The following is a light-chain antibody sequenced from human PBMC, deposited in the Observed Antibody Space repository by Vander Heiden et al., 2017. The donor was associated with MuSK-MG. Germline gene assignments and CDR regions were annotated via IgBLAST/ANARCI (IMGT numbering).Light chain of an antibody. V-gene: IGLV3-19*01. CDR3: NSRDSSGNHLV. J-gene: IGLJ2*01. CDR2: GKN. Sequence: SSALTQDPAVSVALGQTVRITCQGDSLRSSYARWYQQKPGQAPVLVIYGKNNRPSGIPDRFSGSSSGNTASLTITGAQAEDEADYYCNSRDSSGNHLVFGGGTKLTVL. CDR1: SLRSSY.